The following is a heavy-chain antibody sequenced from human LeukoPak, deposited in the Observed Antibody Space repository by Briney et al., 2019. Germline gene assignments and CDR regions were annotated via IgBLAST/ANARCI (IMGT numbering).Heavy chain of an antibody. D-gene: IGHD3-22*01. CDR2: IYTTGGTSGST. V-gene: IGHV4-61*02. J-gene: IGHJ5*02. Sequence: SQTLSLTCTVSGGSISSGNYHWSWIRQPAGKGLEYIGRIYTTGGTSGSTYYNPSLKSRVTISVDTSKNQFSLKLTSVTAADTAVYYCAWGDSSGYPFDPWGQGTLVTVSS. CDR1: GGSISSGNYH. CDR3: AWGDSSGYPFDP.